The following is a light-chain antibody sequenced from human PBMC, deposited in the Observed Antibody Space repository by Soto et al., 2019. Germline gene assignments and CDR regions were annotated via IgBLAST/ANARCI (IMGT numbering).Light chain of an antibody. J-gene: IGKJ1*01. CDR2: DAS. Sequence: EIVLTQSPGTLSLSPGERATLSCRASQSVSSNYLAWYQQKPGQAPRLLIYDASSRATGIPDRFSGSGSGTDFTLSISRLEPEDFAVYYCQHSGSSPPWTFGQGTKVEIK. CDR3: QHSGSSPPWT. CDR1: QSVSSNY. V-gene: IGKV3-20*01.